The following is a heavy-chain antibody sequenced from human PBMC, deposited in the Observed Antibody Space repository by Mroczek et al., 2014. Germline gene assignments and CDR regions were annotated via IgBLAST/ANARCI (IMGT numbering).Heavy chain of an antibody. CDR2: ISYDGSNK. D-gene: IGHD6-6*01. CDR1: GFTFSSYA. J-gene: IGHJ4*02. Sequence: QVQLVQSGGGVVQPGRSLRLSCAASGFTFSSYAMHWVRQAPGKGLEWVAVISYDGSNKYYADSVKGRFTISRDNSKNTLYLQMNSLRAEDTAVYYCARDFEYSSSSDDYWGQGTLVTVSS. CDR3: ARDFEYSSSSDDY. V-gene: IGHV3-30-3*01.